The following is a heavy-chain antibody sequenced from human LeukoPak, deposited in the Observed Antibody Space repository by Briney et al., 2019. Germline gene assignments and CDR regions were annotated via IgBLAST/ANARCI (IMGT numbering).Heavy chain of an antibody. V-gene: IGHV3-48*03. J-gene: IGHJ5*02. Sequence: GGSLRLSCAASGFTFSSYEMNWVRQAPGKGLEWVSDISSSGSTIYYADSVKGRFTISRDNAKNSLYLQMNSLRAEATAVYYSAKDRCSSTSCPNWFDPWGQGTLVTVSS. D-gene: IGHD2-2*01. CDR3: AKDRCSSTSCPNWFDP. CDR1: GFTFSSYE. CDR2: ISSSGSTI.